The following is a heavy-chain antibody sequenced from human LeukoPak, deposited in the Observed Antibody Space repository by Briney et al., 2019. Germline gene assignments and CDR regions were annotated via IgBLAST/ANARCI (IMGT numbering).Heavy chain of an antibody. CDR1: GGSISGSY. J-gene: IGHJ4*02. Sequence: SETLSLTCTVSGGSISGSYWSWIRQPPGKGLEWIGYIYYSGSTNYNPSLKSRVTISVDTSKNQFSLKLSSVTAADTAVYYCARVRDSSGYYAGFFDYWGQGTLVTVSS. CDR2: IYYSGST. D-gene: IGHD3-22*01. V-gene: IGHV4-59*01. CDR3: ARVRDSSGYYAGFFDY.